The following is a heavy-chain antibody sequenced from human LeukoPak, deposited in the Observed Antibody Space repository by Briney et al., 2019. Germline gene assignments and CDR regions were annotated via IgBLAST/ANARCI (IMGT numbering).Heavy chain of an antibody. V-gene: IGHV3-21*01. Sequence: PGGSLRLSCAASGFTFSSYSMNWVRQAPGKGLEWVSSISSSSSYIYYADSVKGRFTISRDNAKNSLYLQMNSLRAEDTAVYYCGRGELYYYDSSGCLDYWGQGTLVTVSS. J-gene: IGHJ4*02. D-gene: IGHD3-22*01. CDR1: GFTFSSYS. CDR3: GRGELYYYDSSGCLDY. CDR2: ISSSSSYI.